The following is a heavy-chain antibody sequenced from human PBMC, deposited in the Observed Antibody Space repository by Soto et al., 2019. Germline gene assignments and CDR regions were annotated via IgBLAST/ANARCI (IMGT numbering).Heavy chain of an antibody. D-gene: IGHD2-2*02. CDR1: GFTFSSYA. J-gene: IGHJ4*02. V-gene: IGHV3-23*01. CDR2: ISGSGGST. CDR3: ATEVGVYCSSTSCHMGDY. Sequence: GGSLRLSCAASGFTFSSYAMSWVRQAPGKGLEWVSAISGSGGSTYYADSVKGRFTISRDNSKNTLYLQMNSLRAEDTAVYYCATEVGVYCSSTSCHMGDYWGQGTLVTVSS.